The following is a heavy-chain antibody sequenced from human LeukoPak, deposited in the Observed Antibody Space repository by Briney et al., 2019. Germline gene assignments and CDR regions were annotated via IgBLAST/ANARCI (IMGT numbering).Heavy chain of an antibody. V-gene: IGHV4-59*01. D-gene: IGHD3-22*01. CDR1: GGSISSYY. CDR2: IYYSGST. J-gene: IGHJ2*01. CDR3: ARARYYYDSSGYPYWYFDL. Sequence: SETLSLTCTASGGSISSYYWSWIRQPPGKGPEWIGYIYYSGSTNYNPSLKSRVTISVDTSKNQFSLKLSSVTAADTAVYYCARARYYYDSSGYPYWYFDLWGRGTLVTVSS.